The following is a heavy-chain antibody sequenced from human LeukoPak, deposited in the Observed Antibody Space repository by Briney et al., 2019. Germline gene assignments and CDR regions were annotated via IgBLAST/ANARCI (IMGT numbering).Heavy chain of an antibody. D-gene: IGHD1-26*01. J-gene: IGHJ5*02. Sequence: ASETLSLTCTVSGYSISSGYYWGWIRQPPWKGLEWIGSIYHSGSTYYNPSLKSRVTISVDTSKNQFSLKLSSVTAADTAVYYCARIPRIVGAIMNWFDPWGQGTLVTVSS. CDR1: GYSISSGYY. V-gene: IGHV4-38-2*02. CDR3: ARIPRIVGAIMNWFDP. CDR2: IYHSGST.